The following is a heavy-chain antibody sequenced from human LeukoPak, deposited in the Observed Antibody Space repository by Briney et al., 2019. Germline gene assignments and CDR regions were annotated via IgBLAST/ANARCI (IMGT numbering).Heavy chain of an antibody. J-gene: IGHJ4*02. CDR1: GYTFTGYY. V-gene: IGHV1-2*02. CDR2: INANNGGT. CDR3: ARGGITLAGNPPRY. D-gene: IGHD6-19*01. Sequence: GASVKLSCKASGYTFTGYYMQWVRQAPGQGLEWMGWINANNGGTNYAQKFQGRVTMTRDTSISTAYMELSRLRSDDTAVYYCARGGITLAGNPPRYWGQGTLVTVSS.